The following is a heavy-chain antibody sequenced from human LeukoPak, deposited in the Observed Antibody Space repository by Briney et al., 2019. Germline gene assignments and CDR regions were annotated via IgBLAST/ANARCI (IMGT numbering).Heavy chain of an antibody. CDR1: RLPYSLYC. J-gene: IGHJ4*02. CDR3: ARLSIEADAY. V-gene: IGHV3-7*04. Sequence: GGSLTLSCTASRLPYSLYCMSWPRDSPGRGVEWFANIQQDGSEKYHVHSVKARHPIHREHAKNTLPLQMDRLRDEDTAVYYCARLSIEADAYWGEGILGTVSS. CDR2: IQQDGSEK. D-gene: IGHD6-13*01.